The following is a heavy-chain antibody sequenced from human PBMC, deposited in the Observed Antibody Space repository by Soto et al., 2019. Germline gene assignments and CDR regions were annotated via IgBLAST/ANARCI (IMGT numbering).Heavy chain of an antibody. CDR3: ARVKWERSLDY. Sequence: PSETLSLTCTVSGGSISSYYWSWIRQPPGKGLEWIGYIYYSGSTNYNPSLKSRVTISVDTSKNQFSLKLSSVTAADTAVYYCARVKWERSLDYWGKGPLVTVSS. J-gene: IGHJ4*02. D-gene: IGHD1-26*01. V-gene: IGHV4-59*01. CDR2: IYYSGST. CDR1: GGSISSYY.